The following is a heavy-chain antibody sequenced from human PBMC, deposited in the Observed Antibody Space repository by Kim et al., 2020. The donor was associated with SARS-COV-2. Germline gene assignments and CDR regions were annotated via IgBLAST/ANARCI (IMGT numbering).Heavy chain of an antibody. Sequence: APATGRFTISRDNATNSLYLQMNSRRAEDTAVYYCARSRDTTGHVDAFDIWGQGTMVTVSS. CDR3: ARSRDTTGHVDAFDI. V-gene: IGHV3-11*01. J-gene: IGHJ3*02. D-gene: IGHD2-8*02.